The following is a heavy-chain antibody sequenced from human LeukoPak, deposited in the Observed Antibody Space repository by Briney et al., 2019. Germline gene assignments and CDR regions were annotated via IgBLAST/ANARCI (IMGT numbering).Heavy chain of an antibody. CDR2: INHSGST. V-gene: IGHV4-34*01. J-gene: IGHJ4*02. CDR3: ARHGNYYGSGSYY. Sequence: SETLSLTCAVYGGSFSGYYWSWIRQPPGKGLEWIGEINHSGSTNYNPSLKSRVTISVDTSKNQFSLKLSSVTAADTAVYYCARHGNYYGSGSYYWGQGTLVIVSS. D-gene: IGHD3-10*01. CDR1: GGSFSGYY.